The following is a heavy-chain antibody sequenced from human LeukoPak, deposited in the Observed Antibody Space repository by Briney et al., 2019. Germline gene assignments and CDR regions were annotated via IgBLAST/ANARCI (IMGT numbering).Heavy chain of an antibody. V-gene: IGHV3-11*01. Sequence: SGGSLRLSCAASGFIFGTYSMTWVRQAPGKGLEWVSYISRGGSTIYYADSVKGRFTISRDNAKNSLYLQMNNLRAEDTAVYYCARDGDRGYWGQGTLVTVSS. CDR2: ISRGGSTI. CDR3: ARDGDRGY. CDR1: GFIFGTYS. D-gene: IGHD3-10*01. J-gene: IGHJ4*02.